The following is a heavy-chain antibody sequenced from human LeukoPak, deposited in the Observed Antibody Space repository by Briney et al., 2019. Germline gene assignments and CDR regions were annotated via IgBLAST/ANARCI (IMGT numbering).Heavy chain of an antibody. Sequence: PGGSLRLSCVASGFTFSTYAMHWVRQAPGKGLEWVAVIWYDGSNKYYADSVKGRFTISRDNSENTLYLQINSLRAEDTAVYYCAKNYVDILTDYWRGDAFDIWGQGTMVTVSS. CDR2: IWYDGSNK. CDR1: GFTFSTYA. V-gene: IGHV3-33*06. CDR3: AKNYVDILTDYWRGDAFDI. D-gene: IGHD3-9*01. J-gene: IGHJ3*02.